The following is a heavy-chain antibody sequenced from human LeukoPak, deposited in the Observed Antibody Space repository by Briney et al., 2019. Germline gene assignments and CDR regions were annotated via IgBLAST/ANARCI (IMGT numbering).Heavy chain of an antibody. D-gene: IGHD5-12*01. J-gene: IGHJ4*02. V-gene: IGHV1-69*13. CDR3: ARVSGYSGYGFRYYFDY. Sequence: RASVKVSCKASGGTFSSYAISWVRQAPGQGLEWMGGIIPIFGTANYAQKFQGRVTITADESTSTAYMELSSLRSEDTAVYYCARVSGYSGYGFRYYFDYWGQGTLVTVSS. CDR1: GGTFSSYA. CDR2: IIPIFGTA.